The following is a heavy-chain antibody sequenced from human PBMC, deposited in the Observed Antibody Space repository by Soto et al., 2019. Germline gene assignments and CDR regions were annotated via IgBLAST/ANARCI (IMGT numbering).Heavy chain of an antibody. CDR3: ARDTNPADFFDY. CDR1: GYTFTSYG. CDR2: IRAYEGNT. Sequence: QVQLVQSGAEVKKPGASVKVSCKAFGYTFTSYGISWVRQAPGQGLEWMGWIRAYEGNTNYAQKLQGRVNMTTDTSTSTAYMELRSLRSDDTAVYYCARDTNPADFFDYLGQGTLVHVSS. D-gene: IGHD2-8*01. J-gene: IGHJ4*02. V-gene: IGHV1-18*04.